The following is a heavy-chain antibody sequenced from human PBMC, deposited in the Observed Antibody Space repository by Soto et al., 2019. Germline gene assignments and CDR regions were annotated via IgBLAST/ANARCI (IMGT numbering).Heavy chain of an antibody. CDR2: INAGNGNT. D-gene: IGHD1-26*01. V-gene: IGHV1-3*01. J-gene: IGHJ4*02. Sequence: QVPLVQSGAEVKKPGASVKVSCKASGYTFTSYAMHWVRQAPGQRLEWMGWINAGNGNTKYSQKFQGRVTITRDTSASTAYMELSSLRSEDTAVYYCARGDKRGPVRDSAGYSLNYWGQGTLVTVSS. CDR3: ARGDKRGPVRDSAGYSLNY. CDR1: GYTFTSYA.